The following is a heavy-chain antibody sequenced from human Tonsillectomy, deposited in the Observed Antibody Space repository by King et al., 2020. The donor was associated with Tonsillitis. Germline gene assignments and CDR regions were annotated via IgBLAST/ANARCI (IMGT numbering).Heavy chain of an antibody. CDR2: IKEDGSER. CDR3: ARDAGYSYGLALDY. D-gene: IGHD5-18*01. CDR1: GFTFSDYW. J-gene: IGHJ4*02. Sequence: VQLVQSGGGLVQPGGSLRLSCAPSGFTFSDYWMSWVRQAPGKGLEWVANIKEDGSERYYVDSVRGRFTISRDNAKNSLNLQMNSLRAEDTAVYYCARDAGYSYGLALDYWGQGTLVTVSS. V-gene: IGHV3-7*01.